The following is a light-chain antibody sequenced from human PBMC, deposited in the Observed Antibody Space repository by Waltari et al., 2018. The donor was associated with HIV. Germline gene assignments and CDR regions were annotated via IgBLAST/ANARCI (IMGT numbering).Light chain of an antibody. J-gene: IGLJ3*02. CDR1: SSDVGGSKY. Sequence: QSALTPPPSASGSPVQSVTISCTGTSSDVGGSKYVSWYQQHPGKAPKLMIYEVNKRPSGVPDRFSGSKSANTASLPVSGLQADDEADYYCNSYAGSNNWVFGGGTKLTVL. CDR2: EVN. CDR3: NSYAGSNNWV. V-gene: IGLV2-8*01.